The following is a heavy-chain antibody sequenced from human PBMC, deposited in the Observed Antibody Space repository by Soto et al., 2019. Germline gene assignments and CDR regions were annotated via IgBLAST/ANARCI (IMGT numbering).Heavy chain of an antibody. CDR1: GGSFSGYY. J-gene: IGHJ4*02. CDR3: ARDTVDSSGYSAGVDY. D-gene: IGHD3-22*01. CDR2: INHSGST. V-gene: IGHV4-34*01. Sequence: TSETLSLTCAVYGGSFSGYYWSWIRQPPGKGLEWIGEINHSGSTNYNPSLKSRVTISVDTSKNQFSLKLSSVTAADTAVYYCARDTVDSSGYSAGVDYWGQGTLVTVSS.